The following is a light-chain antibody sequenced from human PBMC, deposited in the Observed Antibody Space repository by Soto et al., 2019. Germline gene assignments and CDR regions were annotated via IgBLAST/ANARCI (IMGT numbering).Light chain of an antibody. CDR3: SSYAGNNTFV. J-gene: IGLJ7*01. V-gene: IGLV2-8*01. Sequence: QSVLAQPPSASGSPGQSITMSCTGTNSDVGAYDYVSWYQQEPGKAPRLLIYQVFKRPSGISDRFSGSKSGNTASLTVSGLQADDEAHYYCSSYAGNNTFVFGAGTQLTVL. CDR2: QVF. CDR1: NSDVGAYDY.